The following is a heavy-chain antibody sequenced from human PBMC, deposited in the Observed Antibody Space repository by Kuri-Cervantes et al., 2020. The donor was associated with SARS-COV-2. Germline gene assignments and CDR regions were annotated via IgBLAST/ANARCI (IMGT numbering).Heavy chain of an antibody. J-gene: IGHJ4*02. V-gene: IGHV4-34*01. D-gene: IGHD3-10*01. CDR2: INHSGST. Sequence: GSLRLSCAVYGGSFSAYYWSWIRQPPGKGLEWIGEINHSGSTNYNPSLKGRVTISVDTSKHQLSLKLSSVTAADTAVYYCAGSPGGAFDCWGQGTLVTVSS. CDR1: GGSFSAYY. CDR3: AGSPGGAFDC.